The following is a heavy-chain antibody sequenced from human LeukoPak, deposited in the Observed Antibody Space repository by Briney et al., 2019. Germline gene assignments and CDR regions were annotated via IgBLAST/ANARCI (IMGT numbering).Heavy chain of an antibody. CDR2: IRYDGSNK. J-gene: IGHJ3*02. Sequence: GGSLRLSCAASEFTFSNYWMSWVRQAPGKGLEGVAFIRYDGSNKYCADSVKGRFTISRDNSKNTLYLQMNSLRAEDTAVYYCAKETTQAPFDIWGQGTMVTVSS. CDR1: EFTFSNYW. V-gene: IGHV3-30*02. CDR3: AKETTQAPFDI. D-gene: IGHD1-1*01.